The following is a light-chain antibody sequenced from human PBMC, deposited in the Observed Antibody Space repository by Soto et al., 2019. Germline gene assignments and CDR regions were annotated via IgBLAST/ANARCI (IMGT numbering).Light chain of an antibody. Sequence: DVVMTQSPLSLPVTLGQPASISCRSSQSLLHSNGNNYLEWYLQKPGQSPQLLIYLGSSRASGVPDRFSGSGSGTDFTLKIRRVEAEDVGVYYCMQALQTPPWTFGQGTKVDIK. CDR2: LGS. CDR3: MQALQTPPWT. CDR1: QSLLHSNGNNY. V-gene: IGKV2-28*01. J-gene: IGKJ1*01.